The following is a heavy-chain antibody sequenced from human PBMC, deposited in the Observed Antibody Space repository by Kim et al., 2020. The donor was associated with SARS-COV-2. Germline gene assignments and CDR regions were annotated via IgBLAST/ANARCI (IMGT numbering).Heavy chain of an antibody. CDR3: ARASITMVRGAHLNWFDP. J-gene: IGHJ5*02. V-gene: IGHV4-31*03. D-gene: IGHD3-10*01. CDR2: IYYSGST. CDR1: GGSISSGGYY. Sequence: SETLSLTCTVSGGSISSGGYYWSWIRQHPGKGLEWIGYIYYSGSTYYNPSLKSRVTISVDTSKNQFSLKLSSVTAADTAVYYCARASITMVRGAHLNWFDPWGQGTLVTVSS.